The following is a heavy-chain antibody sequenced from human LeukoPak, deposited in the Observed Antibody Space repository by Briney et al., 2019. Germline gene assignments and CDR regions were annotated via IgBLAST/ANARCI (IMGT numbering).Heavy chain of an antibody. J-gene: IGHJ4*02. CDR3: AKMSKKQWLVSPYYFGY. CDR1: GGSISSSSYY. V-gene: IGHV4-39*07. CDR2: IYYSGST. Sequence: PSETLSLTCTVSGGSISSSSYYWGWIRQPPGKGLEWIGSIYYSGSTYYNPSLQSRVTMSVDTSKNQFSLRLTSVTAADTAVYYCAKMSKKQWLVSPYYFGYWGQGTLVTVSS. D-gene: IGHD6-19*01.